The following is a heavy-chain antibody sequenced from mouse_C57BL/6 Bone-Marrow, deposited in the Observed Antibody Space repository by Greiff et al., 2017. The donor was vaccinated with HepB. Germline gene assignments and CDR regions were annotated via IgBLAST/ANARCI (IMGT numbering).Heavy chain of an antibody. D-gene: IGHD1-1*02. CDR2: IYPRSGNT. Sequence: VRLEQAGAGLARPGASVKLSCKASGYTFTSYGISWVKQRTGQGLEWIGEIYPRSGNTYYNEKFKGKATLTADKSSSTAYMELRSLTSEDSAVYFCARCDYYGGGPYYFDYWGQGTT. V-gene: IGHV1-81*01. CDR3: ARCDYYGGGPYYFDY. J-gene: IGHJ2*01. CDR1: GYTFTSYG.